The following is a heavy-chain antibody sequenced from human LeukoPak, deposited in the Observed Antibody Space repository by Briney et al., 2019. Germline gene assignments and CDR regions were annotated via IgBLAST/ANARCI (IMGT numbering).Heavy chain of an antibody. Sequence: ASVKVSCKASGGTFSSYTISWVRQAPGQGLEWMGRIIPILGIANYAQKFQGRVTITADKSTSTAYMELSSLRSEDTAVYYCARMSTVTSPFDYWGQGPLVTVSS. CDR2: IIPILGIA. J-gene: IGHJ4*02. CDR3: ARMSTVTSPFDY. D-gene: IGHD4-11*01. V-gene: IGHV1-69*02. CDR1: GGTFSSYT.